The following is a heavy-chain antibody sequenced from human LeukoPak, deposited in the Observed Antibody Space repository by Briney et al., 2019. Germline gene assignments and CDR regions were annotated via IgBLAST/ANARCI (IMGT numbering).Heavy chain of an antibody. V-gene: IGHV3-48*03. Sequence: GGSLRLSCAVSGFTFSSYEMNWVRQAPGKGLEWVSYVSSSGSTVYCADSVKGRFTISRDNAENSLYLQMNSLRAEDTAVYYCVRVGLPGGYYYMDVWGKGTTVTVSS. CDR3: VRVGLPGGYYYMDV. D-gene: IGHD3-16*01. J-gene: IGHJ6*03. CDR2: VSSSGSTV. CDR1: GFTFSSYE.